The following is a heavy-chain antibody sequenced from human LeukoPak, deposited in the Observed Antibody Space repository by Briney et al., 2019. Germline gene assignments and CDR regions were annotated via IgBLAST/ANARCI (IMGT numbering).Heavy chain of an antibody. Sequence: SETLSLTCTVSGGSIRSSYYYWGWIRQPPGKGLEWIGCIYYSGSTNYNPSLKSRVTISVDTSKNQFSLKLSSVTAADTAVYYCAGERPNVHYYDSSGFDYWGQGTLVTVSS. CDR2: IYYSGST. V-gene: IGHV4-61*01. J-gene: IGHJ4*02. CDR3: AGERPNVHYYDSSGFDY. D-gene: IGHD3-22*01. CDR1: GGSIRSSYYY.